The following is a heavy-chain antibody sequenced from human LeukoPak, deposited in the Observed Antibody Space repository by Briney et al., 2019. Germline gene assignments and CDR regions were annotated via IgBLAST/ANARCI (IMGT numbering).Heavy chain of an antibody. D-gene: IGHD2-2*02. J-gene: IGHJ6*02. V-gene: IGHV3-66*01. CDR3: ARDLGYCSNTSCYTGEYYYYGMDV. CDR1: GFTISSNY. CDR2: IYSGGST. Sequence: GGSLRLSCAASGFTISSNYMSWVRQAPGKGLEWVSVIYSGGSTYYADSVKSRFTISKDNSKNTLYLQMNSLRAEDTAVYYCARDLGYCSNTSCYTGEYYYYGMDVWGQGTTVTVSS.